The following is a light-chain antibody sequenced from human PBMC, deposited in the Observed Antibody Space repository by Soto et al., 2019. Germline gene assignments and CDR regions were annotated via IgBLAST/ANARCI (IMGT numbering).Light chain of an antibody. J-gene: IGLJ3*02. V-gene: IGLV1-44*01. CDR2: SNN. CDR1: GSNIGRNS. Sequence: QSVLTQPPSASGTPGQRVSISCSGGGSNIGRNSVNWYQHSPGTAPKLLIDSNNQRPSGVPDRFSGSKSGTSASLAISGLQSEDEVDYYCGAWDDSMNGWVFGGGTKLTVL. CDR3: GAWDDSMNGWV.